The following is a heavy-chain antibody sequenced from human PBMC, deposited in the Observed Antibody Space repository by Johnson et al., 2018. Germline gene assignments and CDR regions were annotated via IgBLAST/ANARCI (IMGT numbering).Heavy chain of an antibody. CDR2: ISYDGSDE. CDR1: GFTFRDFG. Sequence: QVQLVQYGGGVVQPGRSLRLSCTASGFTFRDFGIHWVRQAPGKGLEWVALISYDGSDEYYADSVKGRFTISRDNSKTTVNLQMNSLRTEDSAVYFCAKVRYSRGWYYAFQVWGQWTMVTVSS. J-gene: IGHJ3*01. CDR3: AKVRYSRGWYYAFQV. D-gene: IGHD6-19*01. V-gene: IGHV3-30*18.